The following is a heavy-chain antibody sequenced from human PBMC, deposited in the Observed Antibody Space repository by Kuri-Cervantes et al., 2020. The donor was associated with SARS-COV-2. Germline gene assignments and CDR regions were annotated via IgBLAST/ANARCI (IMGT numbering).Heavy chain of an antibody. D-gene: IGHD3-22*01. V-gene: IGHV3-48*02. CDR1: GFTFSSYS. CDR2: ISSSSSTI. J-gene: IGHJ4*02. CDR3: AREGYCDSSGYFDY. Sequence: GESLKISCAASGFTFSSYSMNWVRQAPGKGLEWVSYISSSSSTIYYADSVKGRFTISRDNAKNSLYLQMNSLRDEDTAVYYCAREGYCDSSGYFDYWGQGTLVTVSS.